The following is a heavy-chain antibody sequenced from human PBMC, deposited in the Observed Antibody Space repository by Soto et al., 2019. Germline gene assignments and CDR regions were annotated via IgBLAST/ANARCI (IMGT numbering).Heavy chain of an antibody. CDR2: ISYDGSNK. D-gene: IGHD3-3*01. V-gene: IGHV3-30-3*01. J-gene: IGHJ6*02. CDR1: GFTFSSYA. CDR3: ARDISGYDFWSGSYFYGMDV. Sequence: GSLRLSCAASGFTFSSYAMHWVRQAPGKGLEWVAVISYDGSNKYYADSVKGRFTISRDNSKNTLYLQMNSLRAEDTAVYYCARDISGYDFWSGSYFYGMDVWGQGTTVTVSS.